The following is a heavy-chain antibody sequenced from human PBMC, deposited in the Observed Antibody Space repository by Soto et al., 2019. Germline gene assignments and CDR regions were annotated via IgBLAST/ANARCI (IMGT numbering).Heavy chain of an antibody. V-gene: IGHV1-69*01. J-gene: IGHJ3*02. CDR2: IIPMFGST. Sequence: QVQLVQSGAEVKKPGSSVKVSCKASGGTFSTYSVSWVRQAPGQGLEWMGGIIPMFGSTKYAQTVQDRVTVTVQQSTSTVYMELSSLRSDDTAVYYCARSQGGEFQLLYAFDIWGQGTKVTVSS. D-gene: IGHD1-26*01. CDR3: ARSQGGEFQLLYAFDI. CDR1: GGTFSTYS.